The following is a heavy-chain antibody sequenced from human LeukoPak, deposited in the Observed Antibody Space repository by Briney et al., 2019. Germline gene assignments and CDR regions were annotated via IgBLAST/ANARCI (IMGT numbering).Heavy chain of an antibody. V-gene: IGHV4-4*07. Sequence: SETLSLTCTVSGGSISSYYWSWIGQPAGKGLEWIGRIYTSGSTNYNPSLKSRVTMSVDTSKNQFSLKLSSVTAADTAVYYCARDVSFEQLGNWFDPWGQGTLVTVSS. CDR1: GGSISSYY. CDR2: IYTSGST. J-gene: IGHJ5*02. CDR3: ARDVSFEQLGNWFDP. D-gene: IGHD6-13*01.